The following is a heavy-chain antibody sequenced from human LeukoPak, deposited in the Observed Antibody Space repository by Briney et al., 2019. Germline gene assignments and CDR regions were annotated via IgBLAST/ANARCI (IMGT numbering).Heavy chain of an antibody. Sequence: GGSLRLSCAASGFTFDDYAMHWVRQAPGKGLEWVSLISGSGGSTYYADSVKGRFTISRDNSKNTLYLQMNSLRAEDTAVYYCANSAGAMARFDYWGQGTLVTVSS. CDR1: GFTFDDYA. CDR3: ANSAGAMARFDY. CDR2: ISGSGGST. V-gene: IGHV3-23*01. D-gene: IGHD5-18*01. J-gene: IGHJ4*02.